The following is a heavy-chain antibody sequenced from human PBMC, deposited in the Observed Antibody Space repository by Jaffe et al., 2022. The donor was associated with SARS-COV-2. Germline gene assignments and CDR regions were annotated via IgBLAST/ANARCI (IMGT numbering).Heavy chain of an antibody. J-gene: IGHJ6*02. CDR2: ISGSGGST. V-gene: IGHV3-23*01. Sequence: EVQLLESGGGLVQPGGSLRLSCAASGFTFSSYAMSWVRQAPGKGLEWVSAISGSGGSTYYADSVKGRFTISRDNSKNTLYLQMNSLRAEDTAVYYCAKTYCSSTSCFRGMDVWGQGTTVTVSS. CDR1: GFTFSSYA. CDR3: AKTYCSSTSCFRGMDV. D-gene: IGHD2-2*01.